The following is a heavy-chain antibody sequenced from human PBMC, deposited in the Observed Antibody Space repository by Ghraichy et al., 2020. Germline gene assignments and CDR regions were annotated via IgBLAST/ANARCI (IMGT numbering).Heavy chain of an antibody. V-gene: IGHV3-21*01. CDR2: ISSSSSYI. Sequence: GESLNISCAASGFTFSGYSINWVRQAPGKGLEWVSSISSSSSYIYYADSVKGRFTISSDNAKNSMYLQMNSLRAEDTAVYYCARDRLRGTIAVTGPFDYWGQGTLVTVSS. CDR3: ARDRLRGTIAVTGPFDY. J-gene: IGHJ4*02. D-gene: IGHD6-19*01. CDR1: GFTFSGYS.